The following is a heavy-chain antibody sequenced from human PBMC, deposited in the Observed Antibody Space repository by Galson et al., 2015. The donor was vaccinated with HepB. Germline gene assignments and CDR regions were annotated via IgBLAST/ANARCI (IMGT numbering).Heavy chain of an antibody. V-gene: IGHV3-30*04. J-gene: IGHJ4*02. Sequence: SLRLSCAASGFTFSTFPIHWVRQAPGKGPEWLALMSYDGNKKYYADSVKGRFTISRDNSKNTLYLQMSSLRPEDTAVYYCARSGSAMVSPFEFWCQGTLVTVSS. CDR3: ARSGSAMVSPFEF. D-gene: IGHD5-18*01. CDR1: GFTFSTFP. CDR2: MSYDGNKK.